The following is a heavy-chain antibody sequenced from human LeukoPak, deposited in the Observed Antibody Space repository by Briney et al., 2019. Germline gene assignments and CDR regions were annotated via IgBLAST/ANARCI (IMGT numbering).Heavy chain of an antibody. Sequence: ASVKVSCNASGSTFTSYYIYWVRQAPGQGLEWKGLINPGGGNTNYAQKFQGRLTMTRDMSTSTVYMGLSSLTSEDTAVYYCASRLRPIGVVTTELFDYWGQATLVTVSS. CDR1: GSTFTSYY. CDR3: ASRLRPIGVVTTELFDY. V-gene: IGHV1-46*01. D-gene: IGHD3-22*01. J-gene: IGHJ4*02. CDR2: INPGGGNT.